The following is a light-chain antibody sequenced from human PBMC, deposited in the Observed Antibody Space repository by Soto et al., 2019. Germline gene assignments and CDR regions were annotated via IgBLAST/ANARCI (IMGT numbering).Light chain of an antibody. Sequence: EIVLTQSPGTLSLSPGENAALSCRSSQTVSGTQLAWYQHKPGQAPRLVIYGASNRATGIPDRFTGSGSGTDFTLTISRLEPEDFALYYCQQYASSPMTFGQGTKVESK. V-gene: IGKV3-20*01. CDR2: GAS. CDR1: QTVSGTQ. CDR3: QQYASSPMT. J-gene: IGKJ1*01.